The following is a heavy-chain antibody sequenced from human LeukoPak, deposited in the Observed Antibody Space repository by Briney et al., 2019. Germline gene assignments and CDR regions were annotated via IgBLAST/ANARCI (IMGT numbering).Heavy chain of an antibody. CDR3: ARGFSPNLWFGETDAFDI. J-gene: IGHJ3*02. V-gene: IGHV1-69*05. CDR1: GGTFSSYA. Sequence: RAXVKVSCKASGGTFSSYAISWVRQAPGQGLEWMGGIIPIFGTANYAQKFQGRVTMTRNTSISTAYMELSSLRSEDTAVYYCARGFSPNLWFGETDAFDIWGQGTMVTVSS. D-gene: IGHD3-10*01. CDR2: IIPIFGTA.